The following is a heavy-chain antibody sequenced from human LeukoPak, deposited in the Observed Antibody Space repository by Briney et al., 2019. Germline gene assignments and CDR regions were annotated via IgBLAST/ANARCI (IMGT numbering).Heavy chain of an antibody. CDR2: IYCSGST. D-gene: IGHD4-17*01. CDR3: ARADYGDSQTFDY. Sequence: SETLSLTCTVSGGSISSYYWSWIRQPPGKGLEWIGYIYCSGSTNYNPSLKSRVTISVDTSKNQFSLKLSSVTAADTAVYYCARADYGDSQTFDYWGQGTLVTVSS. V-gene: IGHV4-59*01. J-gene: IGHJ4*02. CDR1: GGSISSYY.